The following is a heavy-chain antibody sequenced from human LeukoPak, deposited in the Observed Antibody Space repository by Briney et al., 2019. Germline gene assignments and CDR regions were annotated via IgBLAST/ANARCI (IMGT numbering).Heavy chain of an antibody. CDR2: ISSSSYI. V-gene: IGHV3-21*01. CDR1: GFTFSSYS. D-gene: IGHD3-10*01. CDR3: ARGLSRPTYYYGSGSYYQGVYFDY. Sequence: GGSLRLSCAASGFTFSSYSMNWVRQAPGKGLEWVSSISSSSYIYYADSVKGRFTISRDNAKNSLYLQMNSLRAEDTAVYYCARGLSRPTYYYGSGSYYQGVYFDYWGQGTLVTVSS. J-gene: IGHJ4*02.